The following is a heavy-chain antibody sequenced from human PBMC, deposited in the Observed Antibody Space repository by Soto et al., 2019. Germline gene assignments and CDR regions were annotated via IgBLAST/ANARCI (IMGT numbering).Heavy chain of an antibody. V-gene: IGHV3-21*01. Sequence: PGGSLRLACAASGFSFSGYNMNWVRQAPGEGLEWVSFISSSGTYIYYADSVKGRFTISRDNAKNSVNLQMNSLRVEDTAIYYCSRDVGGSYPAHFDFWAQGALVTVSS. D-gene: IGHD1-26*01. CDR3: SRDVGGSYPAHFDF. CDR1: GFSFSGYN. CDR2: ISSSGTYI. J-gene: IGHJ4*02.